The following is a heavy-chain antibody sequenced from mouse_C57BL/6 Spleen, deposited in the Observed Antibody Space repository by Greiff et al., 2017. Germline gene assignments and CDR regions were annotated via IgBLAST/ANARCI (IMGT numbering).Heavy chain of an antibody. V-gene: IGHV1-59*01. CDR3: ARGDLLGFAY. Sequence: VQLQQPGAELVRPGTSVKLSCKASGYTFTSYWMHWVKQRPGQGLEWIGVIDPSVSYTNYNQKFKGKATFTVDTSSSTAYMQLSSLTSEDSAVYYCARGDLLGFAYWGQGTLVTVSA. CDR2: IDPSVSYT. J-gene: IGHJ3*01. CDR1: GYTFTSYW. D-gene: IGHD2-1*01.